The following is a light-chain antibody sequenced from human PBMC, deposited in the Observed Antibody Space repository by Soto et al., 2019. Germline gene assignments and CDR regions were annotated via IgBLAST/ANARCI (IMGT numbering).Light chain of an antibody. V-gene: IGKV3-20*01. Sequence: ETVVSQSAATLSVSPGERATLSCRASQSINRHLAWYRQKPGQAPRPLIYGVSSRATGIPDRFSGSGSGTDFTLTISRLEPEDFAVYYCQQYDSSPRPFGQGTKVDI. J-gene: IGKJ1*01. CDR1: QSINRH. CDR3: QQYDSSPRP. CDR2: GVS.